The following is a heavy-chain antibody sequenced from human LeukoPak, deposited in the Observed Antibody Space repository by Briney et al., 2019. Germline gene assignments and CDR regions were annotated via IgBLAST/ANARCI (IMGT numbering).Heavy chain of an antibody. D-gene: IGHD5-18*01. CDR2: INPSGGST. V-gene: IGHV1-46*01. J-gene: IGHJ3*02. Sequence: ASVKVSCKASGGTFSSYAISWVRQAPGQGLEWMGIINPSGGSTSYAQKFQGRVTMTRDTSTSTVYMELSSLRSEDTAVYYCARDIGDTLDAFDIWGQGTMVTVSS. CDR1: GGTFSSYA. CDR3: ARDIGDTLDAFDI.